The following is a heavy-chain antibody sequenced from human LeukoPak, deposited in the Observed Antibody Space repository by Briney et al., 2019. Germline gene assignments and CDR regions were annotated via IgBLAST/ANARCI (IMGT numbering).Heavy chain of an antibody. J-gene: IGHJ3*02. CDR2: INWNGGST. D-gene: IGHD2-15*01. CDR3: ARDTGYCSGGSCYSGAFDI. Sequence: GGSLRLSCAASGFTFDDYGMSWVRQAPGKGLEWVSGINWNGGSTGYADSVKGRFTISRDNAKNSLYLQMNSLRAEDTAVYYCARDTGYCSGGSCYSGAFDIWGQGTMVTVSS. CDR1: GFTFDDYG. V-gene: IGHV3-20*04.